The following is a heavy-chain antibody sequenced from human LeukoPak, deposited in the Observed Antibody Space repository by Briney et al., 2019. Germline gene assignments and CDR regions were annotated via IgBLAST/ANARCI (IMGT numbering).Heavy chain of an antibody. CDR1: GGSISSYY. D-gene: IGHD5-18*01. J-gene: IGHJ4*02. V-gene: IGHV4-59*01. Sequence: SETLSLTCTVSGGSISSYYWSWIRQPPGKGLEWIGYIYYSGSTHYNPSLKSRVTISVDTSKNQFSLKLSSVTAADTAVYYCARAGYSYGPQYYFDYWGQGTLVTVSS. CDR3: ARAGYSYGPQYYFDY. CDR2: IYYSGST.